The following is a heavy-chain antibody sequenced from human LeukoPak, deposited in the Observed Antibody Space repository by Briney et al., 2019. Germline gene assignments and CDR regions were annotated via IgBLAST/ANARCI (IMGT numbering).Heavy chain of an antibody. CDR3: ARDWFHAIDY. D-gene: IGHD2/OR15-2a*01. J-gene: IGHJ4*02. CDR1: GFPFTETW. CDR2: IRSDGSDE. Sequence: GGSLRLSCATSGFPFTETWMHWVRQVPGKGLVWVSRIRSDGSDERYAEAVTGRFTISRDNAKNTLYLQMNSLRDEDTAVYYCARDWFHAIDYWGQGTLVTVSS. V-gene: IGHV3-74*01.